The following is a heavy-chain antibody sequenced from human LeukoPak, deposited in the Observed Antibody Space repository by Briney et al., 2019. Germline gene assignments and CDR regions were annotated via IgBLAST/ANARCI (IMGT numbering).Heavy chain of an antibody. J-gene: IGHJ4*02. CDR1: GGTFSSYA. Sequence: SVKVSCKASGGTFSSYAISWVRQAPGQGLEWMGGIIPIFGTANYAQKFQGRVTLTRDMSTSTDYLELSGLRSEDTAVYYCARRGYDYVWGSYHPEYYFDYWGQGTLVTVSS. D-gene: IGHD3-16*02. V-gene: IGHV1-69*05. CDR3: ARRGYDYVWGSYHPEYYFDY. CDR2: IIPIFGTA.